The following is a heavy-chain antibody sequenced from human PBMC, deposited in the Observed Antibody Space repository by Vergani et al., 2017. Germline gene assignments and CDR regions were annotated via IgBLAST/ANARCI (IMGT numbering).Heavy chain of an antibody. Sequence: EVQLVESGGGIVKPGGPLRLSCVASGFSFRNAWMNWARRTPGKGLEWVGRIKSTFDRGTTDYAAAVKGRFTISRDDSKNTLFLQMNGLKTEDIGVYYCTTDPRYCGDGSCYWLRDHHYYGMDVWGQGTTVTVSS. CDR1: GFSFRNAW. D-gene: IGHD2-21*01. J-gene: IGHJ6*02. CDR2: IKSTFDRGTT. V-gene: IGHV3-15*07. CDR3: TTDPRYCGDGSCYWLRDHHYYGMDV.